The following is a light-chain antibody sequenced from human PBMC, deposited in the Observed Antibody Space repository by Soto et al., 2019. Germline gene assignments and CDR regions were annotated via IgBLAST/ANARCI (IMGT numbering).Light chain of an antibody. CDR2: RAS. V-gene: IGKV3-15*01. CDR3: QQYNNWPPIT. CDR1: QSVSSN. Sequence: IVMTQSPATLSVSPGDRAPLSCSASQSVSSNLAWYQKKPGQAPRLLVWRASIRATDMAARFSGSGSGTEFTLTISSLQPEDFAVYYCQQYNNWPPITFGQGTRLEIK. J-gene: IGKJ5*01.